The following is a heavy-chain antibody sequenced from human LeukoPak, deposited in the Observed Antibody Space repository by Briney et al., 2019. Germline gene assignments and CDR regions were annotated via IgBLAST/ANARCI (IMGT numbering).Heavy chain of an antibody. D-gene: IGHD6-13*01. Sequence: GGSLRLSCAASGFTFSSYSMNWVRQAPGKGLEWVASISSSSSYIYYADPVKGRFTISRDNAKNSPYLQMNSLRAEDTAVYYCARDLIAAAARLGYWGQGTLVTVSS. CDR3: ARDLIAAAARLGY. J-gene: IGHJ4*02. V-gene: IGHV3-21*01. CDR1: GFTFSSYS. CDR2: ISSSSSYI.